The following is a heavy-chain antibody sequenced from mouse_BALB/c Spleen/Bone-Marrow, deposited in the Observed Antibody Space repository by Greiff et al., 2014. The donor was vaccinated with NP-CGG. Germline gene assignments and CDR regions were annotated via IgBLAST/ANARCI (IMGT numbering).Heavy chain of an antibody. CDR2: IHPNSGNT. D-gene: IGHD1-1*01. Sequence: QVQLQQSGSVLVRPGASVKLSCKASGYTFTSSWMHWAKQRPGQGLEWIGEIHPNSGNTNYNEKFKGKATLTVDTSSSTAYVDLSSLTSEDSAVYYCARGNYYGSSYYAMDYWGQGTSVTVSS. CDR1: GYTFTSSW. CDR3: ARGNYYGSSYYAMDY. V-gene: IGHV1S130*01. J-gene: IGHJ4*01.